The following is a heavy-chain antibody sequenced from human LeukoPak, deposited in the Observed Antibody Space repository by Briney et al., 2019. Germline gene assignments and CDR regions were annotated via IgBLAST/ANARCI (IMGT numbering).Heavy chain of an antibody. D-gene: IGHD3-22*01. CDR1: GGSISSSSCY. CDR3: ARSILHDSSGYSGAGAFDI. J-gene: IGHJ3*02. CDR2: IYYSGST. V-gene: IGHV4-39*07. Sequence: PSETLSLTCTVSGGSISSSSCYWGRIRQPPGKGLEWIGSIYYSGSTYYNPSLKSRVTISVDTSKNQFSLKLSSVTAADTAVYYCARSILHDSSGYSGAGAFDIWGQGTMVTVSS.